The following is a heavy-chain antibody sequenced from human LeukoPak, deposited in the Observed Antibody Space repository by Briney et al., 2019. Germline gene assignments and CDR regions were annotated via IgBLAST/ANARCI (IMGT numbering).Heavy chain of an antibody. D-gene: IGHD2-15*01. J-gene: IGHJ6*02. CDR3: ARGGYCSGGSCYPYYYYYGMDV. CDR2: ISAYNGNT. Sequence: ASVKVSCKASGYTFTSYGISWVRQAPGQGLEWIGWISAYNGNTNYAQKLQGRITMTKDTSTSKAYMELRSLRSDDTAVYYCARGGYCSGGSCYPYYYYYGMDVWGQGTTVTVSS. V-gene: IGHV1-18*01. CDR1: GYTFTSYG.